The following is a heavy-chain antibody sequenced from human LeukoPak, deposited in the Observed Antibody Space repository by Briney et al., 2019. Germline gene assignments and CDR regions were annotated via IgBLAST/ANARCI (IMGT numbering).Heavy chain of an antibody. V-gene: IGHV1-8*01. CDR1: GYTFTSYD. CDR2: MNPNSGNT. D-gene: IGHD3-22*01. J-gene: IGHJ4*02. Sequence: ASVKVSCKASGYTFTSYDINWVRQATGQGLEWMGWMNPNSGNTGYAQKFQGRVTMTRNTSISTAYMELSSLRSEDTAVYYCARXYDSSGYWVDWGQGTLVTVSS. CDR3: ARXYDSSGYWVD.